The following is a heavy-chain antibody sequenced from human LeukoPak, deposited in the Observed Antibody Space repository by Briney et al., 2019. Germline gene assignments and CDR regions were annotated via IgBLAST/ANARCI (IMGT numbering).Heavy chain of an antibody. CDR1: GFSVSGYW. CDR2: IKQDGSEK. D-gene: IGHD6-13*01. J-gene: IGHJ4*02. Sequence: GGSLTLSCAVSGFSVSGYWMTWVRQAPGKGLEWVANIKQDGSEKNYVDSVKGRFTISRDNAENSLFLQMNSLRVEDTAVYYCAREWQGGIAAAGTRIEGDYWGQGTLVVVSS. V-gene: IGHV3-7*01. CDR3: AREWQGGIAAAGTRIEGDY.